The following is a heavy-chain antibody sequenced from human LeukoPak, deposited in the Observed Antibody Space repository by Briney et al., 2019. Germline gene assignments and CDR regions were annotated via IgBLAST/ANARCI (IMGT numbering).Heavy chain of an antibody. V-gene: IGHV1-8*01. J-gene: IGHJ4*02. Sequence: ASVKVSCKASEYTFTSYDINWVRQATGQGLEWMGWMNPSNGNTGYAQKFQGRVTMTRNTSISTAYMELSSLTSEDTAVYYSARGTPSGWYGAVYWGQGTLVTVSS. CDR1: EYTFTSYD. CDR3: ARGTPSGWYGAVY. D-gene: IGHD6-19*01. CDR2: MNPSNGNT.